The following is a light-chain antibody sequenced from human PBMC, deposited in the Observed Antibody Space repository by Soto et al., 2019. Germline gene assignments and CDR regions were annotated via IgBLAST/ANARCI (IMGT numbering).Light chain of an antibody. CDR2: EVT. V-gene: IGLV2-8*01. J-gene: IGLJ1*01. CDR3: SSYAGSNNFV. Sequence: QSALTQPPSASGSPGQSVTISCTGTSSDVGGYNYVSWYQQHPAKPPKLMIYEVTKRPSGVPDRFSGSKSGNTASLTVSGLQADDEADYYCSSYAGSNNFVFGTGTKVTVL. CDR1: SSDVGGYNY.